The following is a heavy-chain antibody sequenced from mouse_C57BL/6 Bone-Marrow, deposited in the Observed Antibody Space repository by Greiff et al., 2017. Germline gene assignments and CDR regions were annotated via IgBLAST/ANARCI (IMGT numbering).Heavy chain of an antibody. CDR1: GFTFSDYY. V-gene: IGHV5-12*01. CDR3: TRHRDYDSSLAY. CDR2: ISNGGGST. J-gene: IGHJ3*01. Sequence: EVQLMESGGGLVQPGGSLKLSCAASGFTFSDYYMYWVRQTPEQRLEWVAYISNGGGSTYYPDTVKGRFTISSDNAKNTLYLQMSRLKSEDTAMYYCTRHRDYDSSLAYWGQGTLVTVSA. D-gene: IGHD1-1*01.